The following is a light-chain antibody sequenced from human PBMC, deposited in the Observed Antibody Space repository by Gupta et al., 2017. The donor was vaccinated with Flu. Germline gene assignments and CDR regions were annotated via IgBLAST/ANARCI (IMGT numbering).Light chain of an antibody. CDR3: QSCGSSSHYV. J-gene: IGLJ1*01. CDR1: STYT. CDR2: LDSDGSY. V-gene: IGLV4-69*01. Sequence: STYTIEWHQQQHGKGPRYFMKLDSDGSYSKGYGVPDRFSGSSSGTARYLTVSSLRAEDEADYYCQSCGSSSHYVFGTGTRVTVL.